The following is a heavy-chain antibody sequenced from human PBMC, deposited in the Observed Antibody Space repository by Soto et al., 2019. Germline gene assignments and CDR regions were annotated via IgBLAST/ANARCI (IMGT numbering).Heavy chain of an antibody. CDR3: ARDQDSGWGLDS. CDR2: IYHSGRT. CDR1: GGSISTDNW. D-gene: IGHD6-19*01. J-gene: IGHJ4*02. V-gene: IGHV4-4*02. Sequence: QVQVQESGPGLVKPSGTLSLTCVVSGGSISTDNWWSWVRQPPGKGPEWIGKIYHSGRTNYSPSLKSRVSISADTSKNQLSLQMTSVTAADTAVYYCARDQDSGWGLDSWGQGILVTVSS.